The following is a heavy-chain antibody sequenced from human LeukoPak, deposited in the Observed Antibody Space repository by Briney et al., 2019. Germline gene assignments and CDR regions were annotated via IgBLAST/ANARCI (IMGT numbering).Heavy chain of an antibody. Sequence: GGSLRLSCAVSGISFSTYGMSWVRQAPGKGLEWVSGISGSGATIYYADSVKGRFTISRDNSKNTLYLQMNSLRAEDTAVYYCAKSPGTTGWFDPWGQGTLVTVSS. V-gene: IGHV3-23*01. CDR1: GISFSTYG. CDR2: ISGSGATI. D-gene: IGHD1-1*01. CDR3: AKSPGTTGWFDP. J-gene: IGHJ5*02.